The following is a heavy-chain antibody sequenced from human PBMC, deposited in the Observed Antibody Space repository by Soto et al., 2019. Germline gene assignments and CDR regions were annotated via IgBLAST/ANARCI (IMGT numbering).Heavy chain of an antibody. CDR3: ARARITMIVVVIIDAFDI. CDR2: IIPIFGTA. D-gene: IGHD3-22*01. CDR1: GGTFSSYA. J-gene: IGHJ3*02. Sequence: SVKVSCKASGGTFSSYAISWVRQAPGQGLEWMGGIIPIFGTANYAQKFQGRATITADESTSTAYMELSSLRSEDTAVYYCARARITMIVVVIIDAFDIWGQGTMVTVSS. V-gene: IGHV1-69*13.